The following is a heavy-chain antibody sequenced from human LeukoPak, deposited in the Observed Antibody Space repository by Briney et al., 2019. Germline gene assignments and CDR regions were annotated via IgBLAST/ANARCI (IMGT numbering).Heavy chain of an antibody. CDR3: AREFPVVVPAAIGFDGAFDI. CDR1: GGSISSYY. J-gene: IGHJ3*02. D-gene: IGHD2-2*01. V-gene: IGHV4-59*01. CDR2: IYYSGST. Sequence: SETLSLTCTVSGGSISSYYWSWIRQPPGKGLEWIGYIYYSGSTNHNPSLKRRVTISVDTSKIQFSLKLSSVTAADTAVYYCAREFPVVVPAAIGFDGAFDIWGQGTMVTVSS.